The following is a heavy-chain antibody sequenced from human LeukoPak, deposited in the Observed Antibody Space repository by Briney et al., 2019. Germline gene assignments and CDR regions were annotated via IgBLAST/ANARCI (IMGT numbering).Heavy chain of an antibody. CDR2: INHSGST. J-gene: IGHJ4*02. V-gene: IGHV4-34*01. CDR1: GGSFSGYY. D-gene: IGHD3-9*01. CDR3: ARVRYDILTGYYVDY. Sequence: SETLSLTCAVYGGSFSGYYWSWIRQPPGKGLEWIGEINHSGSTNYNPSLKSRVTISVDTSKNQFSLKLSSVTAADTAVYYCARVRYDILTGYYVDYWGQGTLVTVSS.